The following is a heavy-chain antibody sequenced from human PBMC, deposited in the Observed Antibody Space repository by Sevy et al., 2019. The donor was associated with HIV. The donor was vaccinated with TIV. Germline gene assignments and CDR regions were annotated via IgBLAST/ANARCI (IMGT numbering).Heavy chain of an antibody. J-gene: IGHJ3*01. Sequence: GGYLRLSCAASGFTFSNYAMNWVRQAPGKGLEWVSALGGSGGSTLYADSVKGRFTISRDNSKNTLYLQMNSLRAEHTAVYYCAKDITIIVGDAFDVWGLGTMVTVSS. D-gene: IGHD3-22*01. CDR3: AKDITIIVGDAFDV. V-gene: IGHV3-23*01. CDR1: GFTFSNYA. CDR2: LGGSGGST.